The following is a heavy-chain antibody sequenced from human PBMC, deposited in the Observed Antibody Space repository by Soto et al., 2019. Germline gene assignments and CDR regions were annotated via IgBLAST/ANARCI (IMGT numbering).Heavy chain of an antibody. J-gene: IGHJ4*02. V-gene: IGHV4-61*08. CDR1: GGSISSGGYY. Sequence: SETLSLTCTVSGGSISSGGYYWSWIRQHPGKGLEWIGYIYYSGSTNYNPSLKSRVTISVDTSKNQFSLKLSSVTAADTAVYYCARALVVEAATLFDYWGQGTLVTVSS. CDR3: ARALVVEAATLFDY. D-gene: IGHD2-15*01. CDR2: IYYSGST.